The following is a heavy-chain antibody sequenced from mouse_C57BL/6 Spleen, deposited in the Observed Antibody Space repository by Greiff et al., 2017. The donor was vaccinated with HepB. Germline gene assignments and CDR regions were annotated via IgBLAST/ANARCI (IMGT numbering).Heavy chain of an antibody. Sequence: EVHLVESGGDLVKPGGSLKLSCAASGFTFSSYGMSWVRQTPDKRLEWVATISSGGSYTYYPDSVKGRFTISRDNAKNTLYLQMSSLKSEDTAMYYCARRGTTDFDYWGQGTTLTVSS. D-gene: IGHD1-1*01. CDR1: GFTFSSYG. J-gene: IGHJ2*01. CDR3: ARRGTTDFDY. V-gene: IGHV5-6*01. CDR2: ISSGGSYT.